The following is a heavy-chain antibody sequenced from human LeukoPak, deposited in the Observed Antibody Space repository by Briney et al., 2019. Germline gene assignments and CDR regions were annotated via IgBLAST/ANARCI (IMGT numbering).Heavy chain of an antibody. J-gene: IGHJ6*03. CDR1: GFTFSSYA. V-gene: IGHV3-23*01. CDR3: AKPPGYCSSTSCSSSYYYMDV. Sequence: GGSLRLSCAASGFTFSSYAMSWVRQAPGKGLEWVSAISGSGGSTYYADSVKDRFTISRDNSKNTLYLQMNSLRAEDTAVYYCAKPPGYCSSTSCSSSYYYMDVWGKGTTVTVSS. CDR2: ISGSGGST. D-gene: IGHD2-2*01.